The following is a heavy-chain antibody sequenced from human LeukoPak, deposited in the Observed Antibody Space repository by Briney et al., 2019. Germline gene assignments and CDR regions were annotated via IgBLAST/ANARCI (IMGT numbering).Heavy chain of an antibody. CDR2: INPNSGGT. CDR1: GYTFTGYY. V-gene: IGHV1-2*06. J-gene: IGHJ3*02. CDR3: ARVMVRGVLGAFDI. D-gene: IGHD3-10*01. Sequence: AASVKVSRKASGYTFTGYYMHWVRQAPGQGLEWMGRINPNSGGTNYAQKFQGRVTMTRDTSISTAYMELSRLRSDDTAVYYCARVMVRGVLGAFDIWGQGTMVTVSS.